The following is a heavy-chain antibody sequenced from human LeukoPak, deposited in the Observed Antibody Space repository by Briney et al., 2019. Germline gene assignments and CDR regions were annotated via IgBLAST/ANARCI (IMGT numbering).Heavy chain of an antibody. CDR3: ARSYSNYFPVDY. J-gene: IGHJ4*02. CDR1: GFTFDDYA. CDR2: ISWNSGKI. D-gene: IGHD4-11*01. Sequence: GGSLRLSCAASGFTFDDYAMHWVRQAPGMGLEWVSGISWNSGKIGYADSVKGRFTISRDNAKNSLYLQMNSLRAEDTAVYYCARSYSNYFPVDYWGQGTLVTVSS. V-gene: IGHV3-9*01.